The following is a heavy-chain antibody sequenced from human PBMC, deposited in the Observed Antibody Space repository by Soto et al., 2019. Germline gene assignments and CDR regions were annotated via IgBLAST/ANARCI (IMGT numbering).Heavy chain of an antibody. Sequence: QVQLVESGGGVVQPGRSLRLSCAASGFTFSSYDMHWVRQAPGKGLEWVAVISYDGSNKYYADSVKGRFTISRDNSKSTLYLQMNSLRVEDTAVYYCAKVEGWGQGTLVTVSS. CDR2: ISYDGSNK. J-gene: IGHJ4*02. CDR3: AKVEG. V-gene: IGHV3-30*18. CDR1: GFTFSSYD.